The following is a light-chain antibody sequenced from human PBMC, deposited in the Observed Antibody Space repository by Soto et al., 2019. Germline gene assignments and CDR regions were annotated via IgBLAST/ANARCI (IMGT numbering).Light chain of an antibody. CDR2: DAS. J-gene: IGKJ4*01. Sequence: EIVLTQSPATLSLSPGESATLSCGASQRVSNNYLAWYQQKPGLAPRLLIYDASSRSTGIPDRFSGSGSGTDFTLTISRLEPEDFAVYYCQQYGSSPPLTFGGGTKVEIK. CDR1: QRVSNNY. CDR3: QQYGSSPPLT. V-gene: IGKV3D-20*01.